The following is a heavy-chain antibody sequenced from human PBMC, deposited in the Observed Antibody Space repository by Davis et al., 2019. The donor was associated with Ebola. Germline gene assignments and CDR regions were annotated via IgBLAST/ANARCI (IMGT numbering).Heavy chain of an antibody. D-gene: IGHD3-16*02. CDR1: GGSISSYY. CDR2: IYYSGST. V-gene: IGHV4-59*08. J-gene: IGHJ4*02. CDR3: AGTSRFLSYDY. Sequence: MPSETLSLTCTVSGGSISSYYWSWIRQPPGKGLEWIGYIYYSGSTNYNPSLKSRVTISVDTSKNQFSLKLSSVTAADTAVYYCAGTSRFLSYDYWGQGTLVTVSS.